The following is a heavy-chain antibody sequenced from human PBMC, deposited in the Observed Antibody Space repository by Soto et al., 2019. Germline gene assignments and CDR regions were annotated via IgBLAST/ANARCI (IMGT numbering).Heavy chain of an antibody. V-gene: IGHV4-59*01. Sequence: QVQLQESGPGLVKPSETLSLTCTVSGGSISSYYWSWIRQPPGKGLEWIGYIYYSGSTNYNPSLTSRVTISVDTSKNQFSLKLSSVTAADTAVYYCARESSSSGWYNWFDPWGQGTLVTVSS. D-gene: IGHD6-19*01. J-gene: IGHJ5*02. CDR2: IYYSGST. CDR1: GGSISSYY. CDR3: ARESSSSGWYNWFDP.